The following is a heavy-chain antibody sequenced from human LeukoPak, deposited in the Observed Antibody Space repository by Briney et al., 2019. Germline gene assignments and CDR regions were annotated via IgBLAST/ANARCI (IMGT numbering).Heavy chain of an antibody. CDR1: GFTFRNYW. D-gene: IGHD6-13*01. V-gene: IGHV3-7*01. CDR3: TRDWAAAGRVFDY. J-gene: IGHJ4*02. CDR2: IKQDGSDR. Sequence: SGGSLRLSCAASGFTFRNYWMSWVRQAPGTGLEWVANIKQDGSDRNYVTSVKGRFTISRDNAKNSLYLQVDSLRAEDTAVYYCTRDWAAAGRVFDYWGQGTLVTVSS.